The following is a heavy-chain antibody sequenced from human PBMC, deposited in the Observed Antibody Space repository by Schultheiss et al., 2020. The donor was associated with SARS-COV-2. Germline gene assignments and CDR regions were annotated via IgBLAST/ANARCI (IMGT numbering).Heavy chain of an antibody. V-gene: IGHV4-34*01. Sequence: SETLSLTCTVSGGSISSYYWSWIRQPAGKGLEWIGEINHSGSTNYNPSLKSRVTISVDTSKNQFSLKLSSVTAADTAVYYCARSYYYDSSGYGYWGQGTLVTVSS. CDR3: ARSYYYDSSGYGY. CDR2: INHSGST. CDR1: GGSISSYY. J-gene: IGHJ4*02. D-gene: IGHD3-22*01.